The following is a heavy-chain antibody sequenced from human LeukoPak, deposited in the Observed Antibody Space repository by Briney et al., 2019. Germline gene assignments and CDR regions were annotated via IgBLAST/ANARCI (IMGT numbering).Heavy chain of an antibody. CDR2: ISSGSTI. CDR3: AKNGDRGAYCSGGTCYPFYYYYIDV. V-gene: IGHV3-48*03. D-gene: IGHD2-15*01. Sequence: GGSLRLSCAASGFTFSSYEMNWVRQAPGKGLEWVSYISSGSTIYYADSVKGRFTISRDNSKNTLYLQMNSLRAEDTATYYCAKNGDRGAYCSGGTCYPFYYYYIDVWGKGTTVTISS. CDR1: GFTFSSYE. J-gene: IGHJ6*03.